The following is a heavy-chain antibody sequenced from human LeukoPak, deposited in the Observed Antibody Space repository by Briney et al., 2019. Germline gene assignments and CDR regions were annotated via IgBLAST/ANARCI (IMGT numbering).Heavy chain of an antibody. CDR2: MTSSRYI. CDR3: TRDQFFDYDNDDAFDV. J-gene: IGHJ3*01. D-gene: IGHD3-22*01. CDR1: GFTFSSYA. Sequence: GGSLRLSCAASGFTFSSYAMSWVRQAPGKGLEWVSSMTSSRYIYYADSVKGRFTISRDDANNLVFLQMHSLRAEDTAIYYCTRDQFFDYDNDDAFDVWGQGTKVIVSS. V-gene: IGHV3-21*04.